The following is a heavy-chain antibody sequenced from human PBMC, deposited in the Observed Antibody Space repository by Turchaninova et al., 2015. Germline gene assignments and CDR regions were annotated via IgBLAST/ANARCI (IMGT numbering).Heavy chain of an antibody. CDR1: VYTCPDFG. Sequence: QVQLVQSGAEVKRRAATDAIASDVSVYTCPDFGIKWVRLAPGQGPEWMGWISTYNGDTHTEQKFHGRVTMTRETSTATAYMELRSLTSDDTAVYYCARFMSSSYGMDVWGRGTTITVSS. J-gene: IGHJ6*02. V-gene: IGHV1-18*04. CDR3: ARFMSSSYGMDV. D-gene: IGHD3-16*02. CDR2: ISTYNGDT.